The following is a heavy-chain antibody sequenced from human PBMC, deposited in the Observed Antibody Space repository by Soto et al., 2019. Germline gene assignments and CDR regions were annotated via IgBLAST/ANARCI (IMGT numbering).Heavy chain of an antibody. CDR2: INPNSGGT. CDR3: ARERYSSGPYY. CDR1: GYTFTGYY. V-gene: IGHV1-2*02. J-gene: IGHJ4*02. D-gene: IGHD6-19*01. Sequence: ASVKVSCKASGYTFTGYYMHWVRQAPGQGLEWMGWINPNSGGTNYAQKFQGRVTITADESTSTAYMELSSLRSEDTAVYYCARERYSSGPYYWGQGTLVTVSS.